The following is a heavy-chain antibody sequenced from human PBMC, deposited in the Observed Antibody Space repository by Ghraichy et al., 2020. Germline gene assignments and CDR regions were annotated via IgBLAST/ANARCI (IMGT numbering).Heavy chain of an antibody. V-gene: IGHV1-24*01. D-gene: IGHD3-16*01. CDR2: FDPEDGET. J-gene: IGHJ5*02. CDR1: GYTLTELS. Sequence: ASVKVSCKVSGYTLTELSMHWVRQAPGKGLEWMGGFDPEDGETIYAQKFQGRVTMTEDTSTDTAYMELSSLRSEDTAVYYCATDRGGHNWFDPWGQGTLVTVSS. CDR3: ATDRGGHNWFDP.